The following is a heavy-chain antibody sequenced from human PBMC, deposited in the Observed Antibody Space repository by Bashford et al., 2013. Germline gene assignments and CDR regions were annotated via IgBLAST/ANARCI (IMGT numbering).Heavy chain of an antibody. D-gene: IGHD4-11*01. Sequence: GGSLRLSCVASGFTFSSYAMSWVRQAPGKGLEWVSMIAGSGGTTYYADSVRGRFTISRDNAQNTLYLQMNNLRAEDTAMYYCTRHSHYDPLDYWGQGILVTVSS. CDR1: GFTFSSYA. J-gene: IGHJ4*02. CDR3: TRHSHYDPLDY. V-gene: IGHV3-23*01. CDR2: IAGSGGTT.